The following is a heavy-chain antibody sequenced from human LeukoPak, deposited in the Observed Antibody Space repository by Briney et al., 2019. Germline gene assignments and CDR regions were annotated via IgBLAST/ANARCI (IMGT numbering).Heavy chain of an antibody. Sequence: PGGSLRLSCAASGLTFSDWYMSWIPQAPEKGLELISYITPSGSDTNYADSVKGRFTISRDNAKDSLYLEMNSLRAEDTAVYYCARGHTIIGVWGQGTLVTVSS. CDR2: ITPSGSDT. D-gene: IGHD3-22*01. CDR3: ARGHTIIGV. CDR1: GLTFSDWY. V-gene: IGHV3-11*06. J-gene: IGHJ4*02.